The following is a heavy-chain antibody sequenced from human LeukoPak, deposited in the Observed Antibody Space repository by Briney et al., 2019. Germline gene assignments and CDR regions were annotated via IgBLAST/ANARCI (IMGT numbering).Heavy chain of an antibody. J-gene: IGHJ6*03. D-gene: IGHD3-16*01. CDR3: ARETSQKGAHYMDV. CDR2: IYHSGST. Sequence: PSETLSLTCTVSGYSISSGYYWGWIRQPPGKGLEWIGSIYHSGSTYYNPSLKSRVTISVDTSKNQFSLKLSSVTAADTAVYYCARETSQKGAHYMDVWGKGTTVTISS. CDR1: GYSISSGYY. V-gene: IGHV4-38-2*02.